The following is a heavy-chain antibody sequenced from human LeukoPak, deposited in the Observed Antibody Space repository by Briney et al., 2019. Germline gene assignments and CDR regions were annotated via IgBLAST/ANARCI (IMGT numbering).Heavy chain of an antibody. V-gene: IGHV1-24*01. CDR1: GYTLTELS. CDR2: FDPEDGET. CDR3: TTGITMVRGVMFY. D-gene: IGHD3-10*01. Sequence: GASVKVSCKVSGYTLTELSMHWVRQAPGKGLEWMGGFDPEDGETIYAQKFQGRVTMTEDTSTDTAYMELRSLRSEDTSVYYYTTGITMVRGVMFYWGQGTLVTVSS. J-gene: IGHJ4*02.